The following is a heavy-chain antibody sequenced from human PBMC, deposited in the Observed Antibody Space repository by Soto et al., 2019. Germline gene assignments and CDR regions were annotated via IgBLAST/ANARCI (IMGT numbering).Heavy chain of an antibody. CDR3: AKGRSSSSLYFDY. Sequence: GASVKVSCKASGYTFTDFYMHWVRQAPGQGLEWVGIIRPYSGATNYAQKFQDRVTLTRDTSTSTVYMELSRLRAEDTAVYYCAKGRSSSSLYFDYWGQGTLVTVSS. CDR2: IRPYSGAT. CDR1: GYTFTDFY. J-gene: IGHJ4*02. V-gene: IGHV1-46*01. D-gene: IGHD6-13*01.